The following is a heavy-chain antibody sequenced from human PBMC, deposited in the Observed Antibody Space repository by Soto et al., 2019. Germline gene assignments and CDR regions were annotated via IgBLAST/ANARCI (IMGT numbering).Heavy chain of an antibody. V-gene: IGHV4-39*01. CDR1: CGSIVSSAYY. J-gene: IGHJ4*02. D-gene: IGHD2-2*01. CDR3: ARLFGVAAASRGQTEDC. Sequence: SQTLSLTCTVSCGSIVSSAYYWIWIRQPPGEGLKWIGTIYYGGDTYYNPSLKSRVTISVDTSKRQFSLRLSSVASSATALYYCARLFGVAAASRGQTEDCWRKRTLVIVSS. CDR2: IYYGGDT.